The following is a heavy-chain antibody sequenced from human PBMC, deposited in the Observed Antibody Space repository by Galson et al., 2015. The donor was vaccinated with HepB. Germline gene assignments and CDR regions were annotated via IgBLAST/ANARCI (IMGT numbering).Heavy chain of an antibody. CDR2: IYTSGST. J-gene: IGHJ6*03. Sequence: TLSLTCTVSGGSIRSATYHWSRIRQPAGKGLEWIGRIYTSGSTKYNPSLKSRITMSVDTSKNQFSLKLNSVTAADTAVYYCAKGRYSYYYVDVWGQGTPVTVSS. CDR3: AKGRYSYYYVDV. V-gene: IGHV4-61*02. CDR1: GGSIRSATYH.